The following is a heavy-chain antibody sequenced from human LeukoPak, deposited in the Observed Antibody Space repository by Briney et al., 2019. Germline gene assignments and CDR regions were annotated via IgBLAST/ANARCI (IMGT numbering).Heavy chain of an antibody. CDR1: GYSFTYW. D-gene: IGHD4-17*01. CDR3: ASARHGDYVWDY. V-gene: IGHV5-51*01. J-gene: IGHJ4*02. Sequence: GESLQISCKGSGYSFTYWIGWVRQMPGKGLEWMGIIYSGDSHTKYSPSFQGRVTISADKSISTAYLQWSSLEASDTAMYYCASARHGDYVWDYWGQGTLVTVSS. CDR2: IYSGDSHT.